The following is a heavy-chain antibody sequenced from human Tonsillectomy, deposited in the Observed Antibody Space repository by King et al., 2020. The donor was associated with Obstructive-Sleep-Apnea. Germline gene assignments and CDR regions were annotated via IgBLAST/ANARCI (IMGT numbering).Heavy chain of an antibody. Sequence: HVQLVESGGGVVQPGRSLRLSCAASGFTFSNYGMHWVRQAPGEGLEWVAIISYDGSDKYYAYFLKGRFTISTDNSKSTLFLQMNSLRPEDTAVYYCGGYNWFDPWGQGTLVTVSS. V-gene: IGHV3-30*03. CDR1: GFTFSNYG. CDR2: ISYDGSDK. J-gene: IGHJ5*02. D-gene: IGHD6-13*01. CDR3: GGYNWFDP.